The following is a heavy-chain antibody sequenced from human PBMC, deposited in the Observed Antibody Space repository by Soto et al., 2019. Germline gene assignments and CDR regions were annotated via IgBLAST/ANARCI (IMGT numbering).Heavy chain of an antibody. Sequence: GASVKVSCKASGGTFSSYAISWVRQAPGQGLEWMGGIIPIFGTANYAQKFQGRVTITADESTSTAYMELSSLRSEDTAVYYCARNPRIQLWFRGYYYYGMDVWGQGTTVTVSS. CDR2: IIPIFGTA. CDR3: ARNPRIQLWFRGYYYYGMDV. J-gene: IGHJ6*02. CDR1: GGTFSSYA. V-gene: IGHV1-69*13. D-gene: IGHD5-18*01.